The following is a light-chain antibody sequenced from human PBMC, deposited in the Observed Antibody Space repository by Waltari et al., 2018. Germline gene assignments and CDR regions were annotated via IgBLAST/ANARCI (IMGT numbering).Light chain of an antibody. CDR1: SGDVGNYNL. Sequence: QSTLTQPASVSGSLGQSITIPCIGTSGDVGNYNLVSWYQQHPGKAPKFMIYGVNKRPSGVSNRFSGSKSGNTASLTISGLQGEDEAIYFRSSYAAYNTVIFGGGTKVTVL. CDR2: GVN. CDR3: SSYAAYNTVI. V-gene: IGLV2-23*02. J-gene: IGLJ2*01.